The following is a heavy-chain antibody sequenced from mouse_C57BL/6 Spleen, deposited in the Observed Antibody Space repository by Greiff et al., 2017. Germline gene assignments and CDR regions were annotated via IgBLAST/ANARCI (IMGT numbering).Heavy chain of an antibody. CDR3: ARNPWDYFDY. CDR1: GYSITSGYY. D-gene: IGHD4-1*01. Sequence: EVQRVESGPGLVKPSQSLSLTCSVTGYSITSGYYWNWIRQFPGNKLEWMGYISYDGSNNYNPSLKNRISITRDTSKNQFFLKLNSVTTEDTATYYCARNPWDYFDYWGQGTTLTVSS. CDR2: ISYDGSN. J-gene: IGHJ2*01. V-gene: IGHV3-6*01.